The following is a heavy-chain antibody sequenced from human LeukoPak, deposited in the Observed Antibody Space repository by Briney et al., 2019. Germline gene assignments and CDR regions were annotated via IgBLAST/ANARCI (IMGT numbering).Heavy chain of an antibody. J-gene: IGHJ4*02. CDR3: ARPFYFDSIDI. D-gene: IGHD3-22*01. Sequence: AGSLRLSCVASGFTFSSSFMDWVRQVPGKGLAWVSRINPGNITTYADSVKGRFPISRDNAKNTLYLQLNSLRAEDTAVYYCARPFYFDSIDIWGQGTLDTVSS. CDR1: GFTFSSSF. CDR2: INPGNIT. V-gene: IGHV3-74*01.